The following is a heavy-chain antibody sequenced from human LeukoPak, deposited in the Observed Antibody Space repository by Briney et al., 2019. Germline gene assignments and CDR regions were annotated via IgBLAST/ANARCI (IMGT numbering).Heavy chain of an antibody. CDR3: ARVVQFYYYMDV. Sequence: SETLSLTCTVSGGSISSYYWSWIQQPPGKGLEWIGYIFYSGSTNYNPSLKSRVTISVDTSKIQFSLKLSSVTAADTAVYYCARVVQFYYYMDVWGKGTTVTVSS. J-gene: IGHJ6*03. CDR2: IFYSGST. V-gene: IGHV4-59*01. D-gene: IGHD3-10*01. CDR1: GGSISSYY.